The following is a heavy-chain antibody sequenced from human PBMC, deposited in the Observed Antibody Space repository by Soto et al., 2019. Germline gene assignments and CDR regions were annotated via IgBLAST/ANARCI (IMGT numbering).Heavy chain of an antibody. D-gene: IGHD6-13*01. CDR1: GGTFSSYA. J-gene: IGHJ4*02. Sequence: SVKVSCKASGGTFSSYAISWVRQAPGQGLEWMGGIIPIFGTANYAQKFQGRVAITADESTSTAYMELSSLRSEDTAVYYCATSTADPSSSSWLFDYWGQGTLVTVSS. CDR2: IIPIFGTA. CDR3: ATSTADPSSSSWLFDY. V-gene: IGHV1-69*13.